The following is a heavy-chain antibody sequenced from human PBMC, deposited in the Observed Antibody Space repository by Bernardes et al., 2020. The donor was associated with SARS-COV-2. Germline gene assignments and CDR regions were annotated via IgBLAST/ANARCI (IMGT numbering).Heavy chain of an antibody. CDR3: AKEARYEVPPALVSYFDY. CDR1: GFTFRSYG. V-gene: IGHV3-30*18. J-gene: IGHJ4*02. CDR2: VSHDGRNT. Sequence: GGSLRLSCAASGFTFRSYGIHWVRQAPGKGLEWVAAVSHDGRNTYYADSVKGRFSISRDNSKDTVYLQLSSLRTEDTAIYYCAKEARYEVPPALVSYFDYWGQGTLVTVSS. D-gene: IGHD2-2*01.